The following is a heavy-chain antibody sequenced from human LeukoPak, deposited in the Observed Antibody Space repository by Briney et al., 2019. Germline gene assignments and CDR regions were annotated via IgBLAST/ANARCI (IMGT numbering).Heavy chain of an antibody. J-gene: IGHJ6*02. CDR1: GFIFKDFD. Sequence: GGSLRLSCTATGFIFKDFDLHWVRQGPGDGLDWVAAIGIGGDTHYSGSVKGRFTISREDAKNSLFLHMNNLRAGDTAVYYCARDRFGMDVWGRGTTVIVSS. CDR2: IGIGGDT. V-gene: IGHV3-13*01. CDR3: ARDRFGMDV.